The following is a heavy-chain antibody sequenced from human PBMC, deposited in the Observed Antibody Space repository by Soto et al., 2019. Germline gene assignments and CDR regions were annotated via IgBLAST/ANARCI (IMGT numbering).Heavy chain of an antibody. CDR3: ARDPLSSYYYGMDV. CDR1: VGSISSGGYY. J-gene: IGHJ6*02. CDR2: IYYSGST. V-gene: IGHV4-31*03. D-gene: IGHD3-10*01. Sequence: SETLSLTCTFSVGSISSGGYYWSWIRQHPGKGLEWIGYIYYSGSTYYNPSLKSRVTISVDTSKNQFSLKLSSVTAADTAVYYCARDPLSSYYYGMDVWGQGTTVTVSS.